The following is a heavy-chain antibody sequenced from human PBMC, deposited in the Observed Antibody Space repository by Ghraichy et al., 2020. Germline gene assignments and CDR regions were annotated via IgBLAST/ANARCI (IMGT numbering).Heavy chain of an antibody. V-gene: IGHV1-2*02. Sequence: ASVKVSCKASGYTFTGYYMHWVRQAPGQGLEWMGWINPNSGGTNYAQKFQGRVTMTRDTSISTAYMELSRLRSDDTAVYYCASPSRYGDYGRGYYYYGMDVWGQGTTVTVSS. CDR1: GYTFTGYY. CDR3: ASPSRYGDYGRGYYYYGMDV. CDR2: INPNSGGT. D-gene: IGHD4-17*01. J-gene: IGHJ6*02.